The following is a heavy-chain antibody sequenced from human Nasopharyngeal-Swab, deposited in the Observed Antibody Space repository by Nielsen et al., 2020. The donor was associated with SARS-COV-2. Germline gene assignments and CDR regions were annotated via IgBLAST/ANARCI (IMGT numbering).Heavy chain of an antibody. D-gene: IGHD2-2*01. CDR2: ISPYNSKA. V-gene: IGHV1-18*01. CDR3: ARDCSTSSCHLV. J-gene: IGHJ4*02. CDR1: STYV. Sequence: ASLKVSCTTSSTYVISWVRQAPGHGLKWVGRISPYNSKANYAQNIQGRFTMTTDTSTSTAYMELSSLRSDDTDVYYCARDCSTSSCHLVWGQGTLVTVSS.